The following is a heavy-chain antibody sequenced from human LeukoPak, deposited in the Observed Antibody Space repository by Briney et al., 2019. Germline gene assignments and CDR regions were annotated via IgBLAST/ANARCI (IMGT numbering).Heavy chain of an antibody. V-gene: IGHV4-39*01. Sequence: PSETLSLTCTVSGGSISSSSYYWGWIRQPPGQGLEWIGSIYYSGSTYYNPSLKSRVTISVDTSKNQFSLKLSSVTAADTAVYYCARLNYYYDSSGYYPSSPFDYWGQGTLVTVSS. CDR3: ARLNYYYDSSGYYPSSPFDY. J-gene: IGHJ4*02. D-gene: IGHD3-22*01. CDR2: IYYSGST. CDR1: GGSISSSSYY.